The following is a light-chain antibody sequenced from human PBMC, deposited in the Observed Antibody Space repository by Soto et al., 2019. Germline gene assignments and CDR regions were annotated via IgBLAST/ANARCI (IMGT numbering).Light chain of an antibody. CDR3: QQYGSSRT. CDR1: QSFSATY. J-gene: IGKJ1*01. CDR2: GAS. Sequence: IVLTQSPGTLSLSPGERATLSCRASQSFSATYLAWYQQKPGQAPRLLIYGASSRATGIPDRFSGSGSGTDFTLTISRLEREDFAVYYCQQYGSSRTFGQGTKGEIK. V-gene: IGKV3-20*01.